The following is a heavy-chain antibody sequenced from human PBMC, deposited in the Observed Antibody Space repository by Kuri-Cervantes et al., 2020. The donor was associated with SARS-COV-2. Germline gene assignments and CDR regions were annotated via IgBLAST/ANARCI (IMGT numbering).Heavy chain of an antibody. CDR1: GFSLSTSGVG. V-gene: IGHV2-5*05. D-gene: IGHD4-11*01. J-gene: IGHJ4*02. CDR2: IYWDDDK. Sequence: SGPTLVKPTQTLTLTCTFSGFSLSTSGVGVGWIRQPPGKALGWLALIYWDDDKRYGPSLKSRLTITKDTSKNLVVLTMTNMDPVDTATYYCVRIRAATVIADYWGQGTLVTVSS. CDR3: VRIRAATVIADY.